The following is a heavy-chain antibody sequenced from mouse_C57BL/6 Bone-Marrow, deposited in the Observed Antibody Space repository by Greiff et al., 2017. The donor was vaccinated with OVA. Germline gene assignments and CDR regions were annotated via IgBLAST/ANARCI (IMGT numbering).Heavy chain of an antibody. D-gene: IGHD3-3*01. CDR1: GYAFSSYW. Sequence: QVQLKQSGAELVKPGASVKISCKASGYAFSSYWMNWVKQRPGKGLEWIGQIYPGDGDTNYNGKFKGKATLTADKSSSTAYMQLSSLTSEDSAVYFCARRDAPYYFDYWGKGTTLTVSS. V-gene: IGHV1-80*01. J-gene: IGHJ2*01. CDR2: IYPGDGDT. CDR3: ARRDAPYYFDY.